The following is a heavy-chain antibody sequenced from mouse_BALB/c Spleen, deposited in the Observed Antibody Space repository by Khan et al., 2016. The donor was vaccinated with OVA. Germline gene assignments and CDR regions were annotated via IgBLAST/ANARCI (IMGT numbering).Heavy chain of an antibody. Sequence: EVQLQQSGPDLVKPGASVKISCKASGYSFTLYYMTWVKQSHGKSLEWIGRVNPNTGGSDYNQEFKGKAKLTVDKSSNTAYMELHSLTSEDSAVYYCARGYDFFAYWGQGTLVTVPA. CDR2: VNPNTGGS. CDR3: ARGYDFFAY. CDR1: GYSFTLYY. D-gene: IGHD2-14*01. J-gene: IGHJ3*01. V-gene: IGHV1-26*01.